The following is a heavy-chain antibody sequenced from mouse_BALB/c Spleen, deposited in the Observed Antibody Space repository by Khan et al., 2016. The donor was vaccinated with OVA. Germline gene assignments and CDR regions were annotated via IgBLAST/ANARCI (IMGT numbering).Heavy chain of an antibody. Sequence: QVQLKESGPELVKTGASVKMSCKASGYTFSDFLISWLKQGPGQGLEWIGEIYPGSDYTYYNEKFKGKATLTSDKSSNTAYMQLSSLTSEDSAVYFCARAGYGGFAYWGQGTLVTVSA. CDR2: IYPGSDYT. D-gene: IGHD2-14*01. CDR3: ARAGYGGFAY. J-gene: IGHJ3*01. V-gene: IGHV1-77*01. CDR1: GYTFSDFL.